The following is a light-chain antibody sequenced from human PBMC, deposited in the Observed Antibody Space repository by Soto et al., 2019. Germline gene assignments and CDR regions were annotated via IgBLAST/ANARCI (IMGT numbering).Light chain of an antibody. V-gene: IGLV2-14*01. Sequence: QSVLTQPASVSGSPGQSITISCTGTSSDVGGYNYVSWYQQHPGKAPKHMIYDVSNRPSGVSNRFSGSKSGNTASLTISGLQAEDEADYYCSSYTSSSTYVVFGGGTKLTV. CDR1: SSDVGGYNY. J-gene: IGLJ2*01. CDR2: DVS. CDR3: SSYTSSSTYVV.